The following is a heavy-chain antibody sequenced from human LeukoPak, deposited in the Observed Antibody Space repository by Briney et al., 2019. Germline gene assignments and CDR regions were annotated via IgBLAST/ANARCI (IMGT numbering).Heavy chain of an antibody. J-gene: IGHJ4*02. CDR1: GFTFSSYA. D-gene: IGHD1-1*01. CDR2: ISGSGGST. V-gene: IGHV3-23*01. Sequence: GGSLRLSCAASGFTFSSYAMSWVRQAPGKGLEWVSAISGSGGSTYYADPVKGRFTISRDNSKNTLYLQMNSLRAEDTAVYYCAKDPWYNWNDDWGYYFDYWGQGTLVTVSS. CDR3: AKDPWYNWNDDWGYYFDY.